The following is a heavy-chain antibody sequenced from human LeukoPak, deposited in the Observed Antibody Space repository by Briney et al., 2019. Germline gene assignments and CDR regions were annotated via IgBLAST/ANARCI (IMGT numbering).Heavy chain of an antibody. Sequence: PSETLSLTCTVSGGSISSSSYYWGWIRQPPGKGLEWIGSIYYSGSTYYNPSLKSRVTISVDTSKNQFSLKLNSVTAADTAVYHCARQSYSSGWFDSWGQGTLVSVSS. J-gene: IGHJ5*01. CDR2: IYYSGST. V-gene: IGHV4-39*01. CDR1: GGSISSSSYY. CDR3: ARQSYSSGWFDS. D-gene: IGHD6-19*01.